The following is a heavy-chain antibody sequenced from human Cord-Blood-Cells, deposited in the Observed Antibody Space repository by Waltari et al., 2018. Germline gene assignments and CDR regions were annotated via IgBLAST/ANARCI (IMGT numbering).Heavy chain of an antibody. Sequence: QVTLKESGPALVKPTQTLTLTCTFSGFSLSTSGMRVSWIRQPPGKALEWLARIDWDDDKFYSTSLKTRLTISKDTSKNQVVLTMTNMDPVDTATYYCAWITYSGSYYYFDYWGQGTLVTVSS. CDR3: AWITYSGSYYYFDY. D-gene: IGHD1-26*01. J-gene: IGHJ4*02. CDR1: GFSLSTSGMR. V-gene: IGHV2-70*04. CDR2: IDWDDDK.